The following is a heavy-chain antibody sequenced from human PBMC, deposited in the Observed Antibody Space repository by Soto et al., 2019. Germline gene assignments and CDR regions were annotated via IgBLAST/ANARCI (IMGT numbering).Heavy chain of an antibody. CDR2: ISWDGGST. Sequence: VQLVESGGVVVQPGGSLRLSCAASGFTFDDYTMHWVRQAPGKGLEWVSLISWDGGSTYYADSVKGRFTISRDNSKNSLYLQMNSLRTEDTALYYCAKESSDSARGPHAFDIWGQGTMVTVSS. CDR1: GFTFDDYT. D-gene: IGHD2-15*01. CDR3: AKESSDSARGPHAFDI. J-gene: IGHJ3*02. V-gene: IGHV3-43*01.